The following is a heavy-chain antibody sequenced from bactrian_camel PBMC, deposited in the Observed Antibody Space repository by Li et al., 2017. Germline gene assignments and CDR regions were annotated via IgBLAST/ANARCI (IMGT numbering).Heavy chain of an antibody. CDR3: AADTLNPYKSRDAAWCPGLRQSYRY. Sequence: VESGGGSVQAGGSLRLSCTSSEDAVSNYCMAWIRRAPGKEREAVAVLNRDPTTLFADAVKGRFTISKDNAKMTLHLQMNALNPEDTAMYYCAADTLNPYKSRDAAWCPGLRQSYRYWGQGTQVTVS. J-gene: IGHJ4*01. CDR1: EDAVSNYC. V-gene: IGHV3S53*01. CDR2: LNRDPTT. D-gene: IGHD1*01.